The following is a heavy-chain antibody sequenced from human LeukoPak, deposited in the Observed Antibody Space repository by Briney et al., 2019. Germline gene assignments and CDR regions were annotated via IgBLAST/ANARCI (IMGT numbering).Heavy chain of an antibody. D-gene: IGHD6-13*01. CDR3: ARDGTAAGLYFDL. V-gene: IGHV3-7*01. CDR2: IRQDGGEK. Sequence: GGSLRLSFAVSGFTFSDYWMNWVRQAPGKGLEWVASIRQDGGEKSYVDSVKGRFTISRDNTKRSLYLQMSSLRAEDTAVYYCARDGTAAGLYFDLWGQGTLVTVSS. J-gene: IGHJ4*01. CDR1: GFTFSDYW.